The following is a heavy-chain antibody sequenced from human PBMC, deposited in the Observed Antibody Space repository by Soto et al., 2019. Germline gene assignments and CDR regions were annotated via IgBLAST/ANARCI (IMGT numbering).Heavy chain of an antibody. Sequence: EVQLVESGGGLVQPGRSLRLSCAASGFTFDDYAMHWVRQAPGKGLEWVSGISCNSSSIGYAGSVKGRFTISRDHAKNSLYLQMNSLRAEDTAFYFCAKDNSPMANTYYFDYWGQGTLVTVSS. CDR2: ISCNSSSI. D-gene: IGHD3-10*01. J-gene: IGHJ4*02. CDR1: GFTFDDYA. CDR3: AKDNSPMANTYYFDY. V-gene: IGHV3-9*01.